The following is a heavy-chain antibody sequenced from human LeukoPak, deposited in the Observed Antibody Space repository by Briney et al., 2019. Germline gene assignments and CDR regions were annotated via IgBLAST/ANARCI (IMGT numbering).Heavy chain of an antibody. CDR2: VYTSGST. D-gene: IGHD2-15*01. J-gene: IGHJ4*02. Sequence: SETLSLTCTVSGGSISGYYWSWIRQPAGKGLEWIGRVYTSGSTNYNPSLKSRVTMSVDTSKNQFSLKLTSVTAADTAVYYCARGYCSGGSCYIFDYWGQGSLVTVSS. CDR3: ARGYCSGGSCYIFDY. CDR1: GGSISGYY. V-gene: IGHV4-4*07.